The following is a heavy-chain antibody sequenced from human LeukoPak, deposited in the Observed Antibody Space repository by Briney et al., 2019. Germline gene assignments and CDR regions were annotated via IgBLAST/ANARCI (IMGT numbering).Heavy chain of an antibody. CDR1: GGSVSSGSYY. Sequence: SETLSLTCTVSGGSVSSGSYYWSWIRQPPGKGLEWIGYIYYSGSTNYNPSLKSRVTISVDTSKNQFSLKLSSVTAADTAVYYCARGFRGSQIAFDIWGQGTMVTVSS. V-gene: IGHV4-61*01. CDR3: ARGFRGSQIAFDI. CDR2: IYYSGST. D-gene: IGHD3-10*01. J-gene: IGHJ3*02.